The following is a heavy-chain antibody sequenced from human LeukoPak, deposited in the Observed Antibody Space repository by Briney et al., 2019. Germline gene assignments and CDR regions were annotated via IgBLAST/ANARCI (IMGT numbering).Heavy chain of an antibody. Sequence: AAVKVSCKASGYTFTSYDINWVRQAPGQGLEWMCWMNPNSGNTGYAQKFQGRVTMTRNTSISTAYMELSSLRSEDTAVYYCARDLGDYWGQGTLVTVSS. CDR1: GYTFTSYD. CDR2: MNPNSGNT. V-gene: IGHV1-8*01. J-gene: IGHJ4*02. CDR3: ARDLGDY.